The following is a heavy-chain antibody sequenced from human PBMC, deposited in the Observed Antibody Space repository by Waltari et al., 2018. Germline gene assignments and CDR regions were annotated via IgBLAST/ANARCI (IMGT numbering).Heavy chain of an antibody. V-gene: IGHV3-15*01. D-gene: IGHD2-21*02. CDR1: EFTFRHSW. Sequence: EVQLVESGGGLVKPGGSLRLSCEASEFTFRHSWMKGARQAPGKGLEWVGRIKSRTEGGTTDYAAPVKGRFSVSRDDSKKMLYLEMNNLKTEDTAMYFCTTRSLVEGTDDVLDLWGRGTMAIVSS. CDR2: IKSRTEGGTT. J-gene: IGHJ3*01. CDR3: TTRSLVEGTDDVLDL.